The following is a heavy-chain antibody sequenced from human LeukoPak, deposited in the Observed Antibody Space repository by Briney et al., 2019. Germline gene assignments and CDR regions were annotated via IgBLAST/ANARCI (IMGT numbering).Heavy chain of an antibody. J-gene: IGHJ4*02. D-gene: IGHD3-10*01. CDR2: ISGGGDDT. Sequence: PGGSLRLSCAASGLIFSNYGMSWVRQAPGKGLEWVSAISGGGDDTYYLDSVKGRFTISRDNSKNTLFLQMSGLRAEDTAIYFCAKEGTMVRGEGYFDSWGQGTLVIVSS. CDR3: AKEGTMVRGEGYFDS. V-gene: IGHV3-23*01. CDR1: GLIFSNYG.